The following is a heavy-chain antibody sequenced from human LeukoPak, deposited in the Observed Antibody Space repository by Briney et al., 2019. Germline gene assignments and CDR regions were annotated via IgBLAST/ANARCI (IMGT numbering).Heavy chain of an antibody. V-gene: IGHV4-34*01. CDR1: GGSFSGYY. J-gene: IGHJ5*02. CDR3: ARGLYAYYYDSSGLPGGWFDP. CDR2: INHSGST. Sequence: SETLSLTCAVYGGSFSGYYWSWIRQPPGKGLEWIGEINHSGSTNYNPSLKSRVTISADTSKNQFSLKLSSVTAADTAVYYCARGLYAYYYDSSGLPGGWFDPWGQGTLVTVSS. D-gene: IGHD3-22*01.